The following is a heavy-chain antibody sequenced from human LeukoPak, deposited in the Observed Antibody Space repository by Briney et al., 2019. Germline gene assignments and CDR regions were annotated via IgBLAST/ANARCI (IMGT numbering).Heavy chain of an antibody. CDR1: GFTFTNHD. J-gene: IGHJ4*02. V-gene: IGHV3-13*01. Sequence: GGSLRLSCAASGFTFTNHDMHWVRQETGKGLEWVSAINPAGRTYYADSVKGRFTISRDNAKNSLYLQMNSLGADDTAVYYCARIPGTTGLGYYFDYWGQGTLVTVSS. CDR3: ARIPGTTGLGYYFDY. D-gene: IGHD1-1*01. CDR2: INPAGRT.